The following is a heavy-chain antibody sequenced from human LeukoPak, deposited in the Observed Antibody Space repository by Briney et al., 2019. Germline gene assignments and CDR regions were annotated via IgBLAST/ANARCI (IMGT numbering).Heavy chain of an antibody. CDR3: AREQREYYYDSSGYYRRAFDY. V-gene: IGHV1-2*02. CDR2: INPNSGGT. CDR1: GYTFTGYY. J-gene: IGHJ4*02. D-gene: IGHD3-22*01. Sequence: ASVKVSCKASGYTFTGYYMHWVRQAPGQGLEWMGWINPNSGGTNYAQKFQGRVTMTRDTSISTAYMELSRLRSDDTAVYYCAREQREYYYDSSGYYRRAFDYWGQGTLVTVSS.